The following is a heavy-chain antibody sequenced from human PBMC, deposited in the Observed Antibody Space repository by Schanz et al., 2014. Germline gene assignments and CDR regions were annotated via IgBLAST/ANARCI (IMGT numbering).Heavy chain of an antibody. D-gene: IGHD2-21*01. Sequence: VQLVESGGGLVQPGGSLRLSCAASGFTFSSNSMNWVRQAPGKGLEWVAFINSDGTKRFYADSVKSRFTISRVNSRNTLYLQMNSLRAEDTAVYYCARDGYSVVVISPTESFDIWGQGTMVTVSP. CDR3: ARDGYSVVVISPTESFDI. J-gene: IGHJ3*02. CDR1: GFTFSSNS. CDR2: INSDGTKR. V-gene: IGHV3-33*08.